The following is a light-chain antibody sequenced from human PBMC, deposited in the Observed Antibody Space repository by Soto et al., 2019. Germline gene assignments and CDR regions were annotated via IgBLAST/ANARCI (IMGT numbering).Light chain of an antibody. V-gene: IGLV2-14*01. J-gene: IGLJ1*01. CDR3: NSYTTSNTRPMV. CDR1: SSDVGGYNY. CDR2: DVS. Sequence: QSALTQPASVSGSPGQSITISCTGTSSDVGGYNYVSWYQQHPGKAPKFMIYDVSNRPSGVSTRFSGSKSGNTASLTISGLQAEDEDDYYCNSYTTSNTRPMVFGTGTKVTVL.